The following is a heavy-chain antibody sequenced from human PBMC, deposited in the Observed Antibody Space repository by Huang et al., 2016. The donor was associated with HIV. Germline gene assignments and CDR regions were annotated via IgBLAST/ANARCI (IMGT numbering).Heavy chain of an antibody. V-gene: IGHV3-30-3*01. Sequence: QVQLVESGGGVVQPGRSLRLSCAASEFSFSNYVMDWVRQAPGKGLEWVAVISYDGSNKYYADSVKGRFTISRYNSKNTLYLQRSSLRADDTAVDYCARDRGSSWYRYYYMYVWGKGTTVTVSS. D-gene: IGHD6-13*01. J-gene: IGHJ6*03. CDR1: EFSFSNYV. CDR2: ISYDGSNK. CDR3: ARDRGSSWYRYYYMYV.